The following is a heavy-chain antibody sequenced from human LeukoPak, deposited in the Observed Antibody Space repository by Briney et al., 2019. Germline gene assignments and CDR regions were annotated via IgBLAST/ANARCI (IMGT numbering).Heavy chain of an antibody. CDR2: IYNTDNT. CDR1: GGFFSSFY. Sequence: PSETLSLTCTVSGGFFSSFYWSWIRQPPGKGLEWIAYIYNTDNTKYNPSLKSRATISVDTSKHQISLKLRSVTAADTAIHYCARDTSLGMPQWFDPWGQGALVTVSS. CDR3: ARDTSLGMPQWFDP. D-gene: IGHD2-2*01. V-gene: IGHV4-59*01. J-gene: IGHJ5*02.